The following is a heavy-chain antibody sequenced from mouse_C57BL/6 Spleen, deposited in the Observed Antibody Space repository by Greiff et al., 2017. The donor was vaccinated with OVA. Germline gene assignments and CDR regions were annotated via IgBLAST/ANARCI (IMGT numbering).Heavy chain of an antibody. CDR1: GYAFSSYW. CDR2: IYPGDGDT. Sequence: QVQLQQSGAELMKPGASVKISCKASGYAFSSYWMNWVKQRPGKGLEWIGQIYPGDGDTNYNGKFKGKATLTADKSSSTAYMQLSSLTSEDSAVYFCARSPTAQATFADWGQGTLVTVSA. CDR3: ARSPTAQATFAD. D-gene: IGHD3-2*02. J-gene: IGHJ3*01. V-gene: IGHV1-80*01.